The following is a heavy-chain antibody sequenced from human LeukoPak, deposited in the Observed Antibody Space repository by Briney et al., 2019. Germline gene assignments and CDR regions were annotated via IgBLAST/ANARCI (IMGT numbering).Heavy chain of an antibody. CDR1: GYTFTSYG. Sequence: GASVKVSCKASGYTFTSYGISWVRQAPGQGLEWMGWISAYNGNTSYAQKFQGRVTMTRDTSTSTVYMELSSLRSEDTAVYYCARKGDYFDYWGQGTLVTVSS. CDR2: ISAYNGNT. CDR3: ARKGDYFDY. V-gene: IGHV1-18*01. J-gene: IGHJ4*02.